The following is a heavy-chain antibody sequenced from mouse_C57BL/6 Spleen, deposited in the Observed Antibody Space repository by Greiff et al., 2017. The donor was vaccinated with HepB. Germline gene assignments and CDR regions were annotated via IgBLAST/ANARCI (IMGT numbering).Heavy chain of an antibody. D-gene: IGHD2-3*01. CDR3: ARSLYDGYYVNYAMDY. Sequence: VQLQQPGAELVMPGASVKLSCKASGYTFTSYWMHWVKQRPGQGLEWIGEIDPSDSYTNYNQKFKGKSTLTVDKSSSTAYMQLSSLTSEDSAVYYCARSLYDGYYVNYAMDYWGQGTSVTVSS. V-gene: IGHV1-69*01. CDR1: GYTFTSYW. CDR2: IDPSDSYT. J-gene: IGHJ4*01.